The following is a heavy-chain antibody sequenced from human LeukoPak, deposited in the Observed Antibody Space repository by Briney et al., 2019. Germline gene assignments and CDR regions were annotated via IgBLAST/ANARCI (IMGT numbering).Heavy chain of an antibody. Sequence: GGSLRLSCAASGFTFSSYAMSWVRQAPGKGLEWVANINQDGSEKYYVDSVKGRFIISRDNAKNSLYLQMNSLRAEDTAVYYCARFWSGYRSFDYWGQGTLVTVSS. V-gene: IGHV3-7*03. CDR1: GFTFSSYA. D-gene: IGHD3-3*01. J-gene: IGHJ4*02. CDR3: ARFWSGYRSFDY. CDR2: INQDGSEK.